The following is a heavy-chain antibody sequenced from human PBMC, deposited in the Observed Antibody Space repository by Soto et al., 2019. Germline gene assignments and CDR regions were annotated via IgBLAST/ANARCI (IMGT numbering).Heavy chain of an antibody. CDR1: GGSISSSSYY. CDR2: IHYSGST. J-gene: IGHJ4*02. D-gene: IGHD3-3*01. V-gene: IGHV4-39*07. Sequence: SETLSLTCTVSGGSISSSSYYWGWIRQPPGKGLEWIGSIHYSGSTDYNPSLKSRVTISVDPSKNQFSLKLSSVTAEDTAVYYCAKVRSTTIFDVVSLFDYWGQGTLVTVSS. CDR3: AKVRSTTIFDVVSLFDY.